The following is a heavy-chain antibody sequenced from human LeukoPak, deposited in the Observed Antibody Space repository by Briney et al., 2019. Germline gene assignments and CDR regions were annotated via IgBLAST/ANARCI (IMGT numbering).Heavy chain of an antibody. CDR2: IYYSGST. D-gene: IGHD2-15*01. CDR3: AGGAAATY. Sequence: SETLSLTCTVSGGSISSYYWSWIRQPLGKGLEWIGYIYYSGSTNYNPSLKSRVTISVDTSKNQFSLRLSSVTAADTAVYYCAGGAAATYWGQGTLVTVSS. V-gene: IGHV4-59*01. CDR1: GGSISSYY. J-gene: IGHJ4*02.